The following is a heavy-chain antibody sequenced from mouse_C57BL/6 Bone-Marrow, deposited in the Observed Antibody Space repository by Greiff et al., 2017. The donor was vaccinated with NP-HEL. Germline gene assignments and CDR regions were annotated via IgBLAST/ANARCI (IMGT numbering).Heavy chain of an antibody. CDR2: IYPGSSDT. D-gene: IGHD1-1*01. Sequence: VQLQQPGTVLVRPGASVKMSCKASGYTFTSYWMHWVKQRPGRGLEWIGTIYPGSSDTSYNQKFKGKAKLTVVTPASTAYMQLSSLTDEDSAVYYCARVITAVVPFAYWGRGTLVTVSA. J-gene: IGHJ3*01. V-gene: IGHV1-5*01. CDR3: ARVITAVVPFAY. CDR1: GYTFTSYW.